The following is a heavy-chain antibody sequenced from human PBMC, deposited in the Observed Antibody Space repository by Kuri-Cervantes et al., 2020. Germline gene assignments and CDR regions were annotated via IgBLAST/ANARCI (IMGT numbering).Heavy chain of an antibody. D-gene: IGHD3-10*01. Sequence: SETLSLTCTVSGGSISSYYWSRIRQPPGKGLEWIGYIYYSGSTNYNPSLKNRVTISVDTSKNQFSLKLSSVTAADTAVYYCARGVKERAFDIWGQGTMVTVSS. CDR3: ARGVKERAFDI. CDR1: GGSISSYY. V-gene: IGHV4-59*01. J-gene: IGHJ3*02. CDR2: IYYSGST.